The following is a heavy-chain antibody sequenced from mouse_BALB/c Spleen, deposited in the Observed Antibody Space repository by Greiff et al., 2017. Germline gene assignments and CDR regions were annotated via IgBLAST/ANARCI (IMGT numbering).Heavy chain of an antibody. V-gene: IGHV3-2*02. J-gene: IGHJ3*01. D-gene: IGHD4-1*01. Sequence: EVMLVESGPGLVKPSQSLSLTCTVTGYSIPSDYAWNWIRQFPGNKLEWMGYISYSGSTSYNPSLKSRISSTRDTSKNQFFLQLNSVTTEDTATYYCARSLTGTEAWFADWGQGTLVTVSA. CDR3: ARSLTGTEAWFAD. CDR1: GYSIPSDYA. CDR2: ISYSGST.